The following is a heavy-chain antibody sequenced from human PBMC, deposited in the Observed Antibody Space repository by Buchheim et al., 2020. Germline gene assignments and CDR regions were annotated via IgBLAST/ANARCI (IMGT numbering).Heavy chain of an antibody. CDR2: IYYSGST. CDR3: ARESISSSWYYYYYGMDV. CDR1: GGSISSSSYY. V-gene: IGHV4-39*07. J-gene: IGHJ6*02. Sequence: QLQLQESGPGLVKPSETLSLTCTVSGGSISSSSYYWGWIRQPPGKGLEWIGSIYYSGSTYYNPSLKSRVTISVDTSKNQFSLKLSSVTAADTAVYYCARESISSSWYYYYYGMDVWGQGTT. D-gene: IGHD6-13*01.